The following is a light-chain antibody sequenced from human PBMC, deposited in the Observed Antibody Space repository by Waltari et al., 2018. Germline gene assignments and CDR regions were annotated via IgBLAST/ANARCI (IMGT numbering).Light chain of an antibody. J-gene: IGKJ1*01. CDR1: QSILVSSSGKNY. CDR2: WAS. Sequence: DIVMTQSPDSLAVPLGERATINRKSSQSILVSSSGKNYLAWYQQKPGQSPKLVIYWASTRESGVPDRFSGSGSGTDFTLTISSLQAEDVAVYYCQQYYSNPRTFGQGTKVEIK. V-gene: IGKV4-1*01. CDR3: QQYYSNPRT.